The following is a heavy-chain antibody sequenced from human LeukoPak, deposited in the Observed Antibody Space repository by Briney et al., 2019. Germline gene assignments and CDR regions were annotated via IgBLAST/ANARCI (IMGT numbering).Heavy chain of an antibody. CDR1: VFSFSKYW. V-gene: IGHV3-7*04. CDR3: ARDFEYSFDY. Sequence: GGPLRLSCAASVFSFSKYWMSWVRQAPGKGLEWVAKIKEDGSEQYYVDSVKGRFTISRDNAKNSLYLQMHSLRAEDTAVYYCARDFEYSFDYWGQGTLVTVSS. CDR2: IKEDGSEQ. D-gene: IGHD6-6*01. J-gene: IGHJ4*02.